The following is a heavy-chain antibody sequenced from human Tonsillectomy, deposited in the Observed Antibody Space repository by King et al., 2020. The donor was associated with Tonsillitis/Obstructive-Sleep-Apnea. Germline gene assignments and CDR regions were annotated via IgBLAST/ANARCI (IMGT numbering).Heavy chain of an antibody. J-gene: IGHJ6*03. CDR3: ATMTGANMDV. CDR2: IDHSGST. V-gene: IGHV4-4*02. D-gene: IGHD3-9*01. CDR1: GGSISSSNW. Sequence: VQLQESGPGLVKPSGTLSLTCAVSGGSISSSNWWSWVRQPPGKGLEWVGEIDHSGSTNDNPSLKSLVTISVHKSKKQFSLMLSTVTAADTAVYYCATMTGANMDVWGKGTTVTVSS.